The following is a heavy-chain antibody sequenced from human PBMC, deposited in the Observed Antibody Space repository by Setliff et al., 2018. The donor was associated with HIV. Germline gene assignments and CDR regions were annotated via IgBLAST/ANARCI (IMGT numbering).Heavy chain of an antibody. CDR2: IYHGGYT. CDR3: ARHWVDSSSWSLYYYYYMDV. J-gene: IGHJ6*03. Sequence: SETLSLTCAVSGGSISTNYWWSWVRQPPGKGLEWFGEIYHGGYTNYNPSLKSRATISGDKTKNQFSLKLGSVTAADTAVYYWARHWVDSSSWSLYYYYYMDVWGKGTTVTVSS. V-gene: IGHV4-4*02. D-gene: IGHD6-13*01. CDR1: GGSISTNYW.